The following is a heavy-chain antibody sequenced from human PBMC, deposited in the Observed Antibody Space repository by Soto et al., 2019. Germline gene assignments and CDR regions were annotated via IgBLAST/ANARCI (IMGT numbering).Heavy chain of an antibody. D-gene: IGHD1-1*01. J-gene: IGHJ4*02. Sequence: SETLSLTCTVSGASISNYYWSWIRQPAGKGLGCLGRIYASGTTTYNPSLRSRVTMSVDTSKNQFSLNLNSVTAADTAVYYCARESRSELGTVEYWGQGXLVTVSS. V-gene: IGHV4-4*07. CDR1: GASISNYY. CDR2: IYASGTT. CDR3: ARESRSELGTVEY.